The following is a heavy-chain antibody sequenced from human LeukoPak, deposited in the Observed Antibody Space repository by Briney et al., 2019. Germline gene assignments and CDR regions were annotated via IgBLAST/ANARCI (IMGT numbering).Heavy chain of an antibody. CDR1: GGSFSGYY. CDR3: ARARITRHSSSSVYYYGMDV. J-gene: IGHJ6*02. Sequence: SETLSLTCAVYGGSFSGYYWSWIRQPPGKGLEWIGEINHSGSTNYNPSLKSRVTISVDTSKNQFSLKLSSATAADTAVYYCARARITRHSSSSVYYYGMDVWGQGTTVTVSS. V-gene: IGHV4-34*01. CDR2: INHSGST. D-gene: IGHD6-6*01.